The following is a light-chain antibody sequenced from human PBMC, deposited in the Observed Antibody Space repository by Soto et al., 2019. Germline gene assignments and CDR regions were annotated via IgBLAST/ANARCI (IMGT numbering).Light chain of an antibody. CDR3: CSYAGSYSYG. V-gene: IGLV2-11*01. CDR1: SSDIGGYNY. CDR2: DVT. J-gene: IGLJ1*01. Sequence: QSALTQPRSVSGSPGQSVTISCTGTSSDIGGYNYVSWYQQHPGKAPKLMIYDVTKRPSGVPDRFSGSTSGNTASLTISGLLAEDEADYYCCSYAGSYSYGFGTGTKV.